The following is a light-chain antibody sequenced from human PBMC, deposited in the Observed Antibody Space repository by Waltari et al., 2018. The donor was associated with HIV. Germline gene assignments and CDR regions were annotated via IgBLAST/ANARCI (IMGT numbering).Light chain of an antibody. CDR1: SSDVGGYNY. J-gene: IGLJ3*02. Sequence: QSALTQPASVSGSPGQSITISCTGTSSDVGGYNYVSWYQQHPGKAPKLMIYDVSKRPSGVSNRVSGSKSGNTASLTISGLQAEDEADYYRSSYTSSSTWVFGGGTKLTVL. CDR3: SSYTSSSTWV. V-gene: IGLV2-14*01. CDR2: DVS.